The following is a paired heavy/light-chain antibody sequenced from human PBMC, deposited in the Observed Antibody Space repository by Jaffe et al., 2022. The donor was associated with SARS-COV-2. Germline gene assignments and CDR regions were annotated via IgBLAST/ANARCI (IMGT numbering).Light chain of an antibody. J-gene: IGLJ2*01. Sequence: SSELTQDPAVSVALGQTVRITCQGDSLRSYYASWYQQRPGQAPILVIYGKNNRPSGIPDRFSGSSSGNTASLTITGTQAEDEADYYCNSRDSSAYHLVVFGGGTKLTVL. V-gene: IGLV3-19*01. CDR1: SLRSYY. CDR3: NSRDSSAYHLVV. CDR2: GKN.
Heavy chain of an antibody. V-gene: IGHV4-61*01. CDR1: GGSVSSGSYY. J-gene: IGHJ5*02. CDR2: IYYSGRT. Sequence: QVQLQESGPGLVKPSETLSLTCTVSGGSVSSGSYYWSWIRQPPGKGLEWIGYIYYSGRTNYNPSLKSRVTISIDTSQNQFSLKLTSVTAADTAVYYCAREDYDILTGYLSYRFDPWGQGTLVTVSS. D-gene: IGHD3-9*01. CDR3: AREDYDILTGYLSYRFDP.